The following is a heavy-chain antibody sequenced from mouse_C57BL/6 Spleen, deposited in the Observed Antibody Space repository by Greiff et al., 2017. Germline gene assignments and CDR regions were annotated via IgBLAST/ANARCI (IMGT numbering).Heavy chain of an antibody. CDR1: GYSFTDYN. Sequence: EVKLMESGPELVKPGASVKISCKASGYSFTDYNMNWVKQSNGKSLEWIGVINPNYGTTSYNQKFKGKATLTVDQSSSTAYMQLNSLTSEDSAVYYCAREDDYDEGGAMDYWGQGTSVTVSS. J-gene: IGHJ4*01. D-gene: IGHD2-4*01. CDR3: AREDDYDEGGAMDY. V-gene: IGHV1-39*01. CDR2: INPNYGTT.